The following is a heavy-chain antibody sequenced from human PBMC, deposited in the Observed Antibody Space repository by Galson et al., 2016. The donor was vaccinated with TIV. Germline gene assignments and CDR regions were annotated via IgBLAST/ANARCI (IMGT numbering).Heavy chain of an antibody. CDR2: LNPSGVTT. CDR3: SREKYSGFGF. Sequence: SVKVSCKASGGTFKIHSITWVRQAPGQGLEWMGMLNPSGVTTSYAEKFQDRVTMSMDTSTSTFYMELSSLTSGDTAIYYCSREKYSGFGFWGQGTLVTVSS. V-gene: IGHV1-46*02. D-gene: IGHD5-12*01. J-gene: IGHJ4*02. CDR1: GGTFKIHS.